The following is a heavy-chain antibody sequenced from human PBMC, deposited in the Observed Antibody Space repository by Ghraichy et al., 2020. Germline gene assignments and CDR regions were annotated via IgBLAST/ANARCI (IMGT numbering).Heavy chain of an antibody. V-gene: IGHV3-74*01. CDR2: INSDGSST. CDR1: GFTLGSYW. CDR3: VRDIVAKDAFDI. J-gene: IGHJ3*02. D-gene: IGHD5-12*01. Sequence: GESLNISCTASGFTLGSYWMHWVRQAPGKGLVWVSRINSDGSSTRSADSVKGRFTVSRDNAKNTLYLQMNSLRAEDTAVYYCVRDIVAKDAFDIWGQGTMVTVSS.